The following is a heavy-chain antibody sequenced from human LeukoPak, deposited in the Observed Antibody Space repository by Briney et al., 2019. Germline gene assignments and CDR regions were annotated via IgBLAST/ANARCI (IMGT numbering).Heavy chain of an antibody. Sequence: KPSETLSLTCTVSGGSISSSSYYWGWIRQPPGKGLEWIGSIYYSGSTYYNPSLKSRVTISVDTSKNQFSLKLSSVTAADTAVYYCARHSIGHQGVIIISGVDYFDYWGQGTLVTVSS. V-gene: IGHV4-39*01. CDR2: IYYSGST. J-gene: IGHJ4*02. D-gene: IGHD3-10*01. CDR1: GGSISSSSYY. CDR3: ARHSIGHQGVIIISGVDYFDY.